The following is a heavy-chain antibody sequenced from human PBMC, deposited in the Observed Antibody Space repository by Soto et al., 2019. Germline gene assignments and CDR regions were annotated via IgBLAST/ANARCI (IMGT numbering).Heavy chain of an antibody. CDR2: ISTSGTT. V-gene: IGHV4-4*07. Sequence: SETLSLTCTVSGASISSYFWTWIRQPAGKGLDWIGRISTSGTTNYNPSLKSRVTMSVDTSKNHFSLNLSSVTAADTAVYYCAREAGPDRWFDPWGQGTLVTVYS. D-gene: IGHD6-19*01. CDR1: GASISSYF. CDR3: AREAGPDRWFDP. J-gene: IGHJ5*02.